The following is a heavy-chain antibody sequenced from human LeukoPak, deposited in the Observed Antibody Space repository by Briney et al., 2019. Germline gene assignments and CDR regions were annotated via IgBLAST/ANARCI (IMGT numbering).Heavy chain of an antibody. J-gene: IGHJ5*02. V-gene: IGHV4-39*01. CDR2: IYYSGST. CDR1: GGSISSSSYY. D-gene: IGHD3-10*01. CDR3: ARHHAPSWFGELLYLTRFDP. Sequence: SETLSLTCTASGGSISSSSYYWGWIRQPPGKGLEWIGSIYYSGSTYYNPSLKSRVTISVDTSKNQFSLKLSSVTAADTAVYYCARHHAPSWFGELLYLTRFDPWGQGTLVTVSS.